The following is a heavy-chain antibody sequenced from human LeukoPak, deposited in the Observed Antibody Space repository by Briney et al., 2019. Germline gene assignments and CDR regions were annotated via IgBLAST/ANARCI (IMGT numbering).Heavy chain of an antibody. CDR1: GGSFSSIKYY. Sequence: SDTLPLTRTVSGGSFSSIKYYCCWIRKPPGKGLEWILYVFHSGSTNYNPSLKSRVTISVDTSRSQFSLRLSSVTAADTAVYYCARDVQRWLDLQYYYHGMDVWGQGTTVTVS. CDR2: VFHSGST. J-gene: IGHJ6*02. D-gene: IGHD6-19*01. CDR3: ARDVQRWLDLQYYYHGMDV. V-gene: IGHV4-61*01.